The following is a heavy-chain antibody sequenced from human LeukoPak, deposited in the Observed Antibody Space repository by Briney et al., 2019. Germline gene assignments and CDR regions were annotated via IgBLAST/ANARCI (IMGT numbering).Heavy chain of an antibody. J-gene: IGHJ6*04. V-gene: IGHV3-30*04. Sequence: GKSLRLSCAASGFTFSSYAMHWVRQAPGKGLEWEAVISYDGSNKHYADSVKGRFTISRDDSKSTLYLQMNSLRPEDTAVYYCARGGGVPAASYFYAMDVWGKGTTATVSS. CDR2: ISYDGSNK. D-gene: IGHD2-2*01. CDR1: GFTFSSYA. CDR3: ARGGGVPAASYFYAMDV.